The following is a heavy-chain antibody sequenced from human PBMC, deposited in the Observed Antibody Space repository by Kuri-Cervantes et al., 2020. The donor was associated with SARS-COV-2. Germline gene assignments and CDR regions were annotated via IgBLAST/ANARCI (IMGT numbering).Heavy chain of an antibody. CDR3: ARAGGGSYYGWFDP. CDR2: ISYDGSNK. CDR1: GFTFSSYA. J-gene: IGHJ5*02. V-gene: IGHV3-30-3*01. D-gene: IGHD1-26*01. Sequence: GGSLRLSCAASGFTFSSYAMHWVRQAPGKGLEWVAVISYDGSNKYYADSVKGRFTISIDNSKNTPYLQMNSLRANDMAVYYCARAGGGSYYGWFDPWGQGTLVTVSS.